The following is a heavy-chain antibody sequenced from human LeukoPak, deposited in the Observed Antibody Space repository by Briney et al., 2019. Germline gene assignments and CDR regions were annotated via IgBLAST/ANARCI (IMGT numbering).Heavy chain of an antibody. V-gene: IGHV3-30*04. J-gene: IGHJ4*02. CDR1: GFTFSSYA. CDR2: ISYDGSNK. CDR3: AREGAGLWFGDSYYFDY. Sequence: TGGSLRLSCAASGFTFSSYAMHWVRQAPGKGLEWVAVISYDGSNKYYADSVKGRLTISRDNSKNTLYLQMNSLRAEDTAVYYCAREGAGLWFGDSYYFDYWGQGTLVTVSS. D-gene: IGHD3-10*01.